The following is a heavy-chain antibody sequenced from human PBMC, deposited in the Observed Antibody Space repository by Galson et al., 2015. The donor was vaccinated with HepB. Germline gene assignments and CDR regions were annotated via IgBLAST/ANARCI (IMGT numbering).Heavy chain of an antibody. V-gene: IGHV4-61*01. J-gene: IGHJ4*02. CDR1: GGSVSSGSYY. D-gene: IGHD5-24*01. CDR3: ARGNGYNFFHDY. CDR2: IYYSGST. Sequence: ETLSLTCTVSGGSVSSGSYYWSWIRQPPGKGLEWIGYIYYSGSTNYNPSLKSRVTISVDTSKNQFSLKLSSVTAADTAVYYCARGNGYNFFHDYWGQGTLVTVSS.